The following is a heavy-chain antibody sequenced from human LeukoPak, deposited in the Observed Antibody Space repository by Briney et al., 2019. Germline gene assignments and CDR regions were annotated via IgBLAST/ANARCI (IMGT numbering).Heavy chain of an antibody. V-gene: IGHV4-4*07. D-gene: IGHD2-2*01. CDR2: IYASGST. Sequence: SETLSLTCTVSGGSISSYYWSWIRQPAGKGLEWIGRIYASGSTNYNPSLKSRVAISVDTSKNQFSLKLSSVTAADTAVYYCVRGIYCSSTSCQVSGYMDVWGKGTTVTVSS. CDR1: GGSISSYY. CDR3: VRGIYCSSTSCQVSGYMDV. J-gene: IGHJ6*03.